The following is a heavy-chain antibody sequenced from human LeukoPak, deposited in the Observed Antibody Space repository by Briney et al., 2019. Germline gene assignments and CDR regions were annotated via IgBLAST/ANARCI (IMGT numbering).Heavy chain of an antibody. CDR2: IYHSGST. CDR3: AREKLRWGAFDI. J-gene: IGHJ3*02. V-gene: IGHV4-30-2*01. CDR1: GGSISSGGYY. Sequence: PSETLSLTCTVSGGSISSGGYYWSWIRQPPGKGLEWIGYIYHSGSTYYNPSLKSRVTISVDRSKNQFSLKLSSVTAADTAVYYCAREKLRWGAFDIWGQGTMVTVSS. D-gene: IGHD3-16*01.